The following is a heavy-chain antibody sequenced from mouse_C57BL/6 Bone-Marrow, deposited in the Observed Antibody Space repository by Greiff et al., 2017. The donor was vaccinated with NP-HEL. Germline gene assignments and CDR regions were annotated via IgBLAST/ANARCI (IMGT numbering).Heavy chain of an antibody. CDR2: IYPGDGDT. J-gene: IGHJ3*01. CDR3: ARGAY. V-gene: IGHV1-80*01. Sequence: VQLQESGAELVKPGASVKISCKASGYEFSNYWMNWVKQRPGKGLEWIGQIYPGDGDTNYNGKFKDNATLTADKSSSTAYMQLSRLTSEDSAVYFCARGAYWGQGTLVTVSA. CDR1: GYEFSNYW.